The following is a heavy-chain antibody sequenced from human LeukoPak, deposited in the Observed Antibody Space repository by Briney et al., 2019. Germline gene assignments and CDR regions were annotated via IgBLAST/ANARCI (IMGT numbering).Heavy chain of an antibody. J-gene: IGHJ4*02. CDR1: GFTFSGHF. CDR2: ISINGDKT. Sequence: PGRSLRLSCAVSGFTFSGHFMHWVRQAPGKGLEYVSSISINGDKTYYAESVKGRFTISRDNSKNTLYLQLSSLRVEDTAVYYCIKDRIGGWSFDHWGQGTLLTVSS. V-gene: IGHV3-64D*06. D-gene: IGHD3-16*01. CDR3: IKDRIGGWSFDH.